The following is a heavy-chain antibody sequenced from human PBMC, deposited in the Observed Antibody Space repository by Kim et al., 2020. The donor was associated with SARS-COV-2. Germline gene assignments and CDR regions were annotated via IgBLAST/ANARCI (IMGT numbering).Heavy chain of an antibody. CDR1: GYTFTGYY. V-gene: IGHV1-2*06. D-gene: IGHD3-10*01. Sequence: ASVKVSCKASGYTFTGYYMHWVRQAPGQGLEWMGRINPNSGGTNYAQKFQGRVTMTRDTSISTAYMELSRLRSDDTAVYYCARDRISGDAFDIWGQGTMVTVSS. CDR3: ARDRISGDAFDI. J-gene: IGHJ3*02. CDR2: INPNSGGT.